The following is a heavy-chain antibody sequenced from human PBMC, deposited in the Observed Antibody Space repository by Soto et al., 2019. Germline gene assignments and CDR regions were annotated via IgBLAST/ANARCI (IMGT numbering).Heavy chain of an antibody. J-gene: IGHJ4*02. V-gene: IGHV4-39*01. Sequence: SETLSLTCIVSGESISSSSYYWGWIRQPPGKGLEWIGSIYYSGRTYYNPSFKSRVTISIDTSKNQFSLKLSSVTAADTAVYYCARQRTTVVTQAYFDHWGQGALVTVSS. CDR3: ARQRTTVVTQAYFDH. CDR2: IYYSGRT. CDR1: GESISSSSYY. D-gene: IGHD2-21*02.